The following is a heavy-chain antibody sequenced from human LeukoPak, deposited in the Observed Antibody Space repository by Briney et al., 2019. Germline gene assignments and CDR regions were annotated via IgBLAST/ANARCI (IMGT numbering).Heavy chain of an antibody. D-gene: IGHD3-22*01. CDR1: GYTFTGYY. V-gene: IGHV1-2*04. Sequence: ASAKVSCKASGYTFTGYYMHWVRQAPGQGLEWMGWINPNSGGTNYAQKFQGWVTMTRDTSISTAYMELSRLRSDDTAVYYCARDRGDSSGYYPGVWGQGTLVTVSS. CDR2: INPNSGGT. J-gene: IGHJ4*02. CDR3: ARDRGDSSGYYPGV.